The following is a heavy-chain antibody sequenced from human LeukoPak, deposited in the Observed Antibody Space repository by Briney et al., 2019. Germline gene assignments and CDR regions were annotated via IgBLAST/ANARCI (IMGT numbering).Heavy chain of an antibody. D-gene: IGHD3-22*01. CDR1: DYTFTSYG. V-gene: IGHV1-18*01. J-gene: IGHJ4*02. CDR3: ARRGVFNVPHYYDSSGYYDY. Sequence: ASVKVSCKGSDYTFTSYGISWVRQAPGQGLEWMGWISAYNGNTNYAQKLQGRVTMTTDTSTSTAYMELRSLRSDDTAVYYCARRGVFNVPHYYDSSGYYDYWGQGTLVTVSS. CDR2: ISAYNGNT.